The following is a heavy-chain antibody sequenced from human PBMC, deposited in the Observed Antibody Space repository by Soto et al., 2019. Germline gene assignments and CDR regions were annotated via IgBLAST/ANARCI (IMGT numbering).Heavy chain of an antibody. J-gene: IGHJ4*02. CDR3: TTGGDASKPGY. CDR1: GVSISGGGRN. D-gene: IGHD1-1*01. Sequence: QVQLQESGPGLVEPSQTLSLTCTVSGVSISGGGRNWSWIRQYPGRGLQWIGFIHYSGTSYYNPSLKSRVAMSVDTSRNQFSLRLTSVTAADTAVYYCTTGGDASKPGYWGQGTLVTVSS. V-gene: IGHV4-31*03. CDR2: IHYSGTS.